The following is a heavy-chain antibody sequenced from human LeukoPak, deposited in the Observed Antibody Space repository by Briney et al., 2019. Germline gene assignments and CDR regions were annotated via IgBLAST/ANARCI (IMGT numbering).Heavy chain of an antibody. D-gene: IGHD3-10*01. V-gene: IGHV1-69*05. CDR1: GGTFSSYA. CDR2: IIPIFGTA. Sequence: GASVKVSCKASGGTFSSYAISWVRQAPGQGLEWMGGIIPIFGTANYAQKFQGRVTMTTDTSTSTAYMELRSLRSDDTAVYYCAKDPRHRLVWFGEETHFYYMDVWGKGTTVTISS. J-gene: IGHJ6*03. CDR3: AKDPRHRLVWFGEETHFYYMDV.